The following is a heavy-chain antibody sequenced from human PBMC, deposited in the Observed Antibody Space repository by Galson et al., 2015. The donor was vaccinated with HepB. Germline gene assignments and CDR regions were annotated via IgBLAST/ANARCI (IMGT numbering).Heavy chain of an antibody. D-gene: IGHD6-19*01. J-gene: IGHJ5*02. V-gene: IGHV3-48*02. CDR2: ISSSSSTI. CDR1: GFTFSSYS. CDR3: ARDSGQWLVWSGGRWFDP. Sequence: SLRLSCAASGFTFSSYSMNWVRQAPGKGLEWVSYISSSSSTIYYADSVKGRFTISRDNAKNSLYLQMNSLRDEDTAVYYCARDSGQWLVWSGGRWFDPWGQGTLVTVSS.